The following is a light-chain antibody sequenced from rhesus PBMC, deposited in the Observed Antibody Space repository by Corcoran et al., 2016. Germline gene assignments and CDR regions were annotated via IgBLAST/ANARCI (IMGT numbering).Light chain of an antibody. V-gene: IGKV1-44*03. Sequence: DIQMTQSPSSLSASVGDRVTITCRASQTIISYLAWYQQKQWKVPKLLNYAASTLQSGVPSRFSGSGYGTDSTLTISSLQPEDFATYYCQQHNSHPLTFGGGTKVELK. CDR1: QTIISY. CDR3: QQHNSHPLT. J-gene: IGKJ4*01. CDR2: AAS.